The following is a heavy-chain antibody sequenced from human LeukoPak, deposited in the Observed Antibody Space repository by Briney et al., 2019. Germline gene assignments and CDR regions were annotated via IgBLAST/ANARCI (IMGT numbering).Heavy chain of an antibody. D-gene: IGHD4-17*01. J-gene: IGHJ3*02. CDR2: INPNSGGT. CDR3: ARPAYGDYGDAFDI. V-gene: IGHV1-2*04. Sequence: ASVKVSCKASGYTFTGYYMHWVRQAPGQGLEWMGWINPNSGGTNYAQKFQGWVTMTRDTSISTAYMELSRLRSDDTAVYYCARPAYGDYGDAFDIWGQGTMVTVSS. CDR1: GYTFTGYY.